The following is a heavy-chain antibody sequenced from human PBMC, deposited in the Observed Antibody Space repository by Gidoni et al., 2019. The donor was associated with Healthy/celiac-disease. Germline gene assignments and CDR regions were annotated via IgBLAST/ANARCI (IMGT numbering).Heavy chain of an antibody. Sequence: EVQLVESGGGLVQPGRSLRLSCAASGFTFDDYAMPWVRQAPGKGLGWVSGISWNSGSIGYADSVKGRFTISRDNAKNSLYLQMNSLRAEDTALYYCAKALAPHGGCFDYWGQGTLVTVSS. J-gene: IGHJ4*02. CDR3: AKALAPHGGCFDY. D-gene: IGHD6-25*01. CDR2: ISWNSGSI. CDR1: GFTFDDYA. V-gene: IGHV3-9*01.